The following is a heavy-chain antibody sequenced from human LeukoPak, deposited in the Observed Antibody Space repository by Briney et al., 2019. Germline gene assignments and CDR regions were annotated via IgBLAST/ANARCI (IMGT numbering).Heavy chain of an antibody. V-gene: IGHV1-24*01. CDR2: FDPEDGET. CDR1: GYTLTELS. Sequence: ASVKVSCKVSGYTLTELSMHWVRQAPGKGLEWMGGFDPEDGETIYAQKFQGRVTMTEDTSTDTAYMELSSLRSEDTAVYYCATDATYYYDSSGYWFDPWGQGTLVTVSS. D-gene: IGHD3-22*01. J-gene: IGHJ5*02. CDR3: ATDATYYYDSSGYWFDP.